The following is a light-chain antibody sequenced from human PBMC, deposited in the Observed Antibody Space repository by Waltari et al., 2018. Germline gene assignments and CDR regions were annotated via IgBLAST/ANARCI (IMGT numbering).Light chain of an antibody. Sequence: DIVMTQSPATLSLSSGDSATLPCRASQSLTRSTFALFPQKPGQPPRLLIYGTSTRAAGSPYRFSGRGLGTNISLTISGLQPEDFATYYCQQYDYWPWTFGQGTRVE. CDR1: QSLTRST. CDR3: QQYDYWPWT. CDR2: GTS. V-gene: IGKV3D-15*01. J-gene: IGKJ1*01.